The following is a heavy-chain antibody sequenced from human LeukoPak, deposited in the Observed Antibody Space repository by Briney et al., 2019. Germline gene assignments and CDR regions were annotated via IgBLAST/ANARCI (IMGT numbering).Heavy chain of an antibody. J-gene: IGHJ4*02. CDR2: ISSIRNYI. CDR1: KFTFSDYS. Sequence: GGSLRLSCAASKFTFSDYSMSWVRQAPGNGLEWVSSISSIRNYIYYADSVKGRFTVSRDNAKNSLYLQMNSLRAEDTAVYYCAKGVRRSSDYSSPVDYWGQGTLVTVSS. CDR3: AKGVRRSSDYSSPVDY. D-gene: IGHD3-22*01. V-gene: IGHV3-21*04.